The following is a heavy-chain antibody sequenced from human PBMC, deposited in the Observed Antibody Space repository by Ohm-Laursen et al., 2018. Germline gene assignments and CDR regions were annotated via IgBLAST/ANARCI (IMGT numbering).Heavy chain of an antibody. J-gene: IGHJ5*02. CDR3: GRGPRGINGGKSDR. CDR2: ITSSGDAV. Sequence: SLRLSCTASGFTFSSYEMNWVRQAPGKGLEWVSYITSSGDAVFYTDSVKGRFTISRDNAKDSLYLQINSLRVEDTAVYYCGRGPRGINGGKSDRWGQGTLVTVSS. V-gene: IGHV3-48*03. CDR1: GFTFSSYE. D-gene: IGHD7-27*01.